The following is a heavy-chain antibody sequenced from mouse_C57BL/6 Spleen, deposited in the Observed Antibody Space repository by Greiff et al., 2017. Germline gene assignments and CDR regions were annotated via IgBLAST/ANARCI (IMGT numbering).Heavy chain of an antibody. CDR3: ARPYDYDWANFDY. V-gene: IGHV1-82*01. CDR2: IYPGDGDT. Sequence: VQLQQSGPELVKPGASVKISCKASGYAFSSSWMNWVKQRPGKGLEWIGRIYPGDGDTNYNGKFKGKATLTADKSSSTAYMQLSSLTSEDSAVYFCARPYDYDWANFDYWGQGTTLTVSS. CDR1: GYAFSSSW. J-gene: IGHJ2*01. D-gene: IGHD2-4*01.